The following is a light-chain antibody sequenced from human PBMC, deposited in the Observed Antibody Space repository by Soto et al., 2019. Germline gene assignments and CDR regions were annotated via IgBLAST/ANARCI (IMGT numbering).Light chain of an antibody. CDR2: EVN. CDR1: SSDVGGYNY. CDR3: KSYTGINNWV. J-gene: IGLJ3*02. Sequence: QSALTQPPSASGSPGQSVTISCTGTSSDVGGYNYVSWYQQHPGKAPKVMIYEVNKRPSGVPDRFSGSKSDNTASLTISGLQAEDEADYYCKSYTGINNWVFGGGTKLTVL. V-gene: IGLV2-8*01.